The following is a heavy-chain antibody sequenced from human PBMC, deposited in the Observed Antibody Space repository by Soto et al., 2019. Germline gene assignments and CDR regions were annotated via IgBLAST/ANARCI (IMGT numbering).Heavy chain of an antibody. J-gene: IGHJ6*02. CDR1: DDSSSNYK. V-gene: IGHV4-59*08. CDR3: VRQGFGRIHGLVDV. Sequence: QVQLQESGPGLVKPSETLSLTCTVSDDSSSNYKWSWIRQPPGRRLEWIGYIDSNGGTSYNPSLQSRVTISIDTSTKQFFLKLSSVTAADTAVYYCVRQGFGRIHGLVDVWGQGTTVTVSS. D-gene: IGHD3-10*01. CDR2: IDSNGGT.